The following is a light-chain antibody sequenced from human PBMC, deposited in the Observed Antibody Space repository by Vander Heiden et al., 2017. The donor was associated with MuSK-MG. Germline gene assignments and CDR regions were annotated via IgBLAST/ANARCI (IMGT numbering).Light chain of an antibody. CDR3: QTWGTGIQV. Sequence: LVLTQSPSASASLGPSVKLTCTLSSGHSSYAIAWHQQQPEKGPRYLMKLNSDGSHSKGDGIPDRFSGSSSGAERYLTISSLQSEDEADYYCQTWGTGIQVFGGGTKLTVL. V-gene: IGLV4-69*01. CDR1: SGHSSYA. CDR2: LNSDGSH. J-gene: IGLJ2*01.